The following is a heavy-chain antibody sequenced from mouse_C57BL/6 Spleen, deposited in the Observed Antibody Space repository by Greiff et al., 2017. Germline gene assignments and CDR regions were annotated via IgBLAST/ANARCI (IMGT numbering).Heavy chain of an antibody. D-gene: IGHD2-4*01. Sequence: LQQPGAELVMPGASVKLSCKASGYTFTSYWMHWVKQRPGQGLEWIGEIDPSDSYTNYNQKFKGKSTLTVDKSSSTAYMQLSSLTSEDSAVYYCARGGLRREGYYFDYWGQGTTLTVSS. CDR2: IDPSDSYT. J-gene: IGHJ2*01. V-gene: IGHV1-69*01. CDR3: ARGGLRREGYYFDY. CDR1: GYTFTSYW.